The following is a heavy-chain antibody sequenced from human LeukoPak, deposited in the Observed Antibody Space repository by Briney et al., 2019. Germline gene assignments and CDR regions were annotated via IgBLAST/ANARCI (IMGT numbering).Heavy chain of an antibody. V-gene: IGHV3-23*01. D-gene: IGHD3-22*01. J-gene: IGHJ4*02. CDR3: AKRYYYDNSGLWDY. CDR1: GFTFSSYA. CDR2: ISSSGGST. Sequence: GGSLRLSCGACGFTFSSYAMSWVRQAPGKGLEWVSAISSSGGSTHYADSVKGRFTISRDNSKNTLYLQMNSLGAEDTAVYYCAKRYYYDNSGLWDYWGQGTLVTVSS.